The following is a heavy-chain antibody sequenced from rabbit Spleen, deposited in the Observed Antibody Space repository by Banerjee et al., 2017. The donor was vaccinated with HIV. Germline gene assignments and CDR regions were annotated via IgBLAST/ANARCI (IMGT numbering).Heavy chain of an antibody. V-gene: IGHV1S40*01. D-gene: IGHD8-1*01. Sequence: QSLEESGGDLVKTGASLTLTCTASGFSFSSSYYMCCVRQAPGKGLEWIACSYAGSSGTTDYGGWAKGRFTVSKSASTTVTLQMTSLTAADTASYFCARDGAGGTYFALWGQGTLVTVS. CDR3: ARDGAGGTYFAL. J-gene: IGHJ4*01. CDR2: SYAGSSGTT. CDR1: GFSFSSSYY.